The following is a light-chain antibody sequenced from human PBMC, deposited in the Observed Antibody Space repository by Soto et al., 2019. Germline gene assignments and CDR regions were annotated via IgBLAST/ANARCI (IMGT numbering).Light chain of an antibody. CDR3: QQYNKWPWT. Sequence: EIVMAQSPATLSVSPGERAALCCRASQSVSSTLGWYQEKPGQAPRLLIYGASARATGIPARFSGSGSGTEFTLTISSLQSEDFAVYYCQQYNKWPWTFGQGTKVDI. CDR2: GAS. J-gene: IGKJ1*01. CDR1: QSVSST. V-gene: IGKV3-15*01.